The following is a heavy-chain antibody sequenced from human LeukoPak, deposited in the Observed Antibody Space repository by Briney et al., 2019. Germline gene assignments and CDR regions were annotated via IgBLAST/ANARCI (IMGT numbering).Heavy chain of an antibody. CDR1: GFTFSTYI. V-gene: IGHV3-30-3*01. CDR2: ISDDGSKK. Sequence: GGSLRLSCAASGFTFSTYIMHWVRQAPGKGLEWVAVISDDGSKKYYADSVKGRFTISRDNSKNTLYLQMNSLRAEDTAVYYSARPKDYYDSSGYYLNWFDPWGQGTLVTVSS. CDR3: ARPKDYYDSSGYYLNWFDP. J-gene: IGHJ5*02. D-gene: IGHD3-22*01.